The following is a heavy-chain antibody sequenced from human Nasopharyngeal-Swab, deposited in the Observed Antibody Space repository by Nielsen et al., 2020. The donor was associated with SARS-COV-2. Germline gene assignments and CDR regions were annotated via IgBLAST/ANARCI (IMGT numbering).Heavy chain of an antibody. CDR3: ARGGAGVVPTPVLGLGPYYSYYYMDV. Sequence: SETLSLTCAVYGGSFSGHQWSRVRQPPGKGPEWIGEVSHGGGTNYNPSLKSRVTISVATSKNQFSLKLSSVTAADTAVYYCARGGAGVVPTPVLGLGPYYSYYYMDVWGKGTTVTVSS. CDR2: VSHGGGT. V-gene: IGHV4-34*01. CDR1: GGSFSGHQ. D-gene: IGHD2-2*01. J-gene: IGHJ6*03.